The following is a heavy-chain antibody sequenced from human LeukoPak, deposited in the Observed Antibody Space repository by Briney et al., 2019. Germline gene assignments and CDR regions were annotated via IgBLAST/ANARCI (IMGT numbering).Heavy chain of an antibody. J-gene: IGHJ6*02. CDR3: AGSGSYSIYYYYGMDV. V-gene: IGHV3-66*01. Sequence: PGGSLRLSCAASGFTVSSNYMSWVRQAPGKGLEWVSVIYSGGSTYYADSVKGRFTISRDNSKNTLYLQMNSLRAEDTAVYYCAGSGSYSIYYYYGMDVWGQGTTVTVSS. CDR2: IYSGGST. D-gene: IGHD3-10*01. CDR1: GFTVSSNY.